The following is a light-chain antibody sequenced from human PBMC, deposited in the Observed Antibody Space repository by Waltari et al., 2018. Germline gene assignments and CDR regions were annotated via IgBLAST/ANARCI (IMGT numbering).Light chain of an antibody. CDR2: AAS. CDR3: LQDYNYPRT. Sequence: AIQMTQSPSSLSASVGDRVTITCRESQGIRNDLGWSQQKPGKAPKILSYAASSFKSGVPSRFIDRGSGTDFTLTISCLQPDDFATYYCLQDYNYPRTFGQGTKVEIK. CDR1: QGIRND. V-gene: IGKV1-6*01. J-gene: IGKJ1*01.